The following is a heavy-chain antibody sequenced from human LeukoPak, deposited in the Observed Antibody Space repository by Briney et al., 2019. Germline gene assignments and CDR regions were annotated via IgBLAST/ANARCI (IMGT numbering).Heavy chain of an antibody. D-gene: IGHD6-13*01. J-gene: IGHJ4*02. CDR3: ARFRSIAAAGSFDY. V-gene: IGHV3-48*01. Sequence: GGSLRLSCAASGFTFSSYSMNWVRQAPGKGLEWVSYISSSSSTIYYADSVKGRFTISRDNAKNSLYLQMNSLRAEDTAVYYCARFRSIAAAGSFDYWGQGTLVIVSS. CDR1: GFTFSSYS. CDR2: ISSSSSTI.